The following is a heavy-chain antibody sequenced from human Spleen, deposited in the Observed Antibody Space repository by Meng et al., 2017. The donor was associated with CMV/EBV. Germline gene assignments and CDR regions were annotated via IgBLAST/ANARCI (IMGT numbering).Heavy chain of an antibody. D-gene: IGHD4-17*01. V-gene: IGHV3-21*01. CDR3: ARSPTDYGDYYYFDY. J-gene: IGHJ4*02. Sequence: GESLKISCAASGFTFSHFWMSWVRQAPGKGLEWVSSISITSTYIYYADSLKGRFTISRDNAKSSLYLQMNSLRVEDTAVFYCARSPTDYGDYYYFDYWGQGTLVTVSS. CDR1: GFTFSHFW. CDR2: ISITSTYI.